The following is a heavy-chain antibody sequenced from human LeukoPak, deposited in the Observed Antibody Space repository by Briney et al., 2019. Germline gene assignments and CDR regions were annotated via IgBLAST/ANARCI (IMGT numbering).Heavy chain of an antibody. D-gene: IGHD3-10*01. CDR2: ISHSGSN. Sequence: PSETLSLTCTVSGGSLSGSYWSWIRQPLGKGLEWIGHISHSGSNNYNPSLKSRVTISVDTSKNQFSLKLCSVTAADTAVYYCARAVHYSGSGTYYTIFDYWGQGTVVTVSS. CDR3: ARAVHYSGSGTYYTIFDY. J-gene: IGHJ4*02. CDR1: GGSLSGSY. V-gene: IGHV4-59*01.